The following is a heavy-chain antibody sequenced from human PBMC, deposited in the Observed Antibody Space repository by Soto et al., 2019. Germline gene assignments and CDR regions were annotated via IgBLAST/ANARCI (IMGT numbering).Heavy chain of an antibody. CDR1: GFTFSSYG. CDR3: ARNRGRSSGYSGGFDY. J-gene: IGHJ4*02. V-gene: IGHV3-33*01. D-gene: IGHD3-22*01. CDR2: IWYDGSNK. Sequence: GGSLRLSCAASGFTFSSYGMHWVRQAPGKGLEWVAVIWYDGSNKYYADSVKGRFTISRDNSKNTLYLQMNSLRAEDTAVYYCARNRGRSSGYSGGFDYWGQGTLVTVSS.